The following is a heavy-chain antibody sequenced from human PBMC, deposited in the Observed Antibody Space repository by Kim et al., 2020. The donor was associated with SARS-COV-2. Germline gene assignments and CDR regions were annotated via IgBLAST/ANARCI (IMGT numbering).Heavy chain of an antibody. CDR2: IKPGTGDT. V-gene: IGHV1-2*02. CDR3: LRGREFTSNYPDEYYQY. Sequence: ASVKVSCKTSGYTFPDSFIDWVRQAPGQGLEWMGWIKPGTGDTDSAQKFRGRVTMTRDTSINTAFMELTGLTSDDTAVYYCLRGREFTSNYPDEYYQYWGQGTLVSVSS. CDR1: GYTFPDSF. J-gene: IGHJ1*01. D-gene: IGHD4-4*01.